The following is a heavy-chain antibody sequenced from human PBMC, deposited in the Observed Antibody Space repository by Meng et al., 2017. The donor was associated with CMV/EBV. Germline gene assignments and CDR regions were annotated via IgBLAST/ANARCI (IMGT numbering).Heavy chain of an antibody. J-gene: IGHJ6*02. CDR3: AREVQGYCSSTSCLYYYGMDV. D-gene: IGHD2-2*01. Sequence: GSLRLSCAVSGGSISSSNWWSWVRQPPGKGLEWIGEIYHSGSTNYNPSLKSRVTISVDKSKNQFSLKLSSVTAADTAVYYCAREVQGYCSSTSCLYYYGMDVWGQGTTVTVSS. V-gene: IGHV4-4*02. CDR2: IYHSGST. CDR1: GGSISSSNW.